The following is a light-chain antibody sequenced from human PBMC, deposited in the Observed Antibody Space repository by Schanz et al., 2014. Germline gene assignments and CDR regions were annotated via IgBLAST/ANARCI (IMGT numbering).Light chain of an antibody. CDR3: AAWDDSLSGWV. CDR1: SSNIGAPYD. Sequence: QSVLTQPPSVSGAPGQRVTISCTGSSSNIGAPYDVHWYQQLPGTAPKLLIFANHNRASGVPDRFSGSKSGTSASLAISGLQSEDEADYYCAAWDDSLSGWVFGGGTKLTVL. V-gene: IGLV1-40*01. CDR2: ANH. J-gene: IGLJ3*02.